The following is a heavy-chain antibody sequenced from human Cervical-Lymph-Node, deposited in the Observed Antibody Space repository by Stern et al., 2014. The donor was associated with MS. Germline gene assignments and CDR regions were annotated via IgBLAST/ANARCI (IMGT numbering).Heavy chain of an antibody. V-gene: IGHV3-30*18. CDR3: ANAAALSCRSPSCYKAFEY. CDR1: GFTFTTSG. D-gene: IGHD2-2*02. J-gene: IGHJ4*02. Sequence: DQLVESGGGVVQPGGSLRLSCVASGFTFTTSGMHWVRQAPGKGLDWVAVISYAGSNQYYGDSVKGRFTISRDNSKNTVYLQMNSLRPEDTAVYYCANAAALSCRSPSCYKAFEYWGQGILVTVSS. CDR2: ISYAGSNQ.